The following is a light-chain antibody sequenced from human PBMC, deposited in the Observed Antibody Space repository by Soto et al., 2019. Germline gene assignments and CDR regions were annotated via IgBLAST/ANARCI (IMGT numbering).Light chain of an antibody. CDR3: SSYTSSSTLEV. CDR2: DVS. V-gene: IGLV2-14*01. Sequence: QYVLTQPASVSGSPGQSITISCTGTSSDVGGYNYVSWYQQHPGKAPKLMIYDVSNRPSGVSNRFSGSKSGNTASLTISGLQAEDEADYYCSSYTSSSTLEVFGPGTEVTVL. J-gene: IGLJ1*01. CDR1: SSDVGGYNY.